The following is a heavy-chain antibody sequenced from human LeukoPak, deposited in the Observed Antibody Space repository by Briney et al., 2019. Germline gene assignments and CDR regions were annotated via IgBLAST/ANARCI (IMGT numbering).Heavy chain of an antibody. CDR3: ARDLGYYYDSSGRGWAFDY. V-gene: IGHV4-39*07. CDR2: IYSSGST. Sequence: SETLSLTCNVSGVSISSSSYYWGWIRQPPGKGLEWIGSIYSSGSTYYNSSLKSRVTISIDTSKNQVSLKLSSVTAADTAVYYCARDLGYYYDSSGRGWAFDYWGQGTLVTVSS. J-gene: IGHJ4*02. CDR1: GVSISSSSYY. D-gene: IGHD3-22*01.